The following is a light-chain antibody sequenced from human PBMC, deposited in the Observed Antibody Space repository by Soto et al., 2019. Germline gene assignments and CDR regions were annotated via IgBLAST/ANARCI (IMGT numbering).Light chain of an antibody. CDR1: SSDVGGYNY. Sequence: QSVLTQPRSVSGSPGQSVTISCTGTSSDVGGYNYVSWYQQHPGKAPKLMIYDVNKRPSGVPDRFSGFKSGNTASLPISGLQAEDEADYSCCSHAGTYIYVFGTGTKVTV. V-gene: IGLV2-11*01. CDR3: CSHAGTYIYV. CDR2: DVN. J-gene: IGLJ1*01.